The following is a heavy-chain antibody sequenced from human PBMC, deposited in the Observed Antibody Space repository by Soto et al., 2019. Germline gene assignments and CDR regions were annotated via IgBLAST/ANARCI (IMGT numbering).Heavy chain of an antibody. J-gene: IGHJ4*02. CDR1: GGSISSSSYY. V-gene: IGHV4-39*01. CDR3: ARDRVRGVFHDY. Sequence: SETLSLTCTVSGGSISSSSYYWGWIRQPPGKGLEWIGSIYYSGSTYYNPSLKSRVTISVDTSKNQFSLKLSSVTAADTAVYYCARDRVRGVFHDYWGQGTLVTVSS. D-gene: IGHD3-10*01. CDR2: IYYSGST.